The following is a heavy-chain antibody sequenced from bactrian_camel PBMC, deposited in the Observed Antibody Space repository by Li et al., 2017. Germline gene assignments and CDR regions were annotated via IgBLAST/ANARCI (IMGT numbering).Heavy chain of an antibody. CDR1: EYTYC. CDR3: ATRGGYSLCRVLGDGSGFAY. D-gene: IGHD1*01. J-gene: IGHJ4*01. V-gene: IGHV3S53*01. CDR2: IKSDGTT. Sequence: HVQLVESGGGSVQAGGSLRLSCQISEYTYCMGWFRQAPGKEREGVAIIKSDGTTNYADSVKGRFTISKDDGKNTMYLQMNSLKIEDTAMYYCATRGGYSLCRVLGDGSGFAYWGQGTQVTIS.